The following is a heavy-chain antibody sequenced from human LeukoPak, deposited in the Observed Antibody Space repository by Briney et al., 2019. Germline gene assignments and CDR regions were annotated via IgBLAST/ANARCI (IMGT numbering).Heavy chain of an antibody. J-gene: IGHJ5*02. V-gene: IGHV1-2*02. CDR2: INPNSGGT. Sequence: ASAKVSCKASGYTFTGYYMHWVRQAPGQGLEWMGWINPNSGGTNYAQKFQGRVTMTRDTSISTAYMELSRLRSDDTAVYYCARGATSAAATGRWFDPWGQGSLATVSS. CDR1: GYTFTGYY. CDR3: ARGATSAAATGRWFDP. D-gene: IGHD6-13*01.